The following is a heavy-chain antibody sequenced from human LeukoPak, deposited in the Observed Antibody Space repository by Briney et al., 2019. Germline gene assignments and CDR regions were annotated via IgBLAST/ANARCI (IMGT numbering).Heavy chain of an antibody. CDR1: GGTVSDYS. D-gene: IGHD5-12*01. Sequence: SVKVCCKASGGTVSDYSISWVRQAPGQGLEWMGRIIPLLGTTHCAQNFQGRFTMTADKSTTSVYMELSSLRSEDTAVYYCVRSGYDYDWFDPWGQGTLVTVSS. CDR2: IIPLLGTT. J-gene: IGHJ5*02. CDR3: VRSGYDYDWFDP. V-gene: IGHV1-69*08.